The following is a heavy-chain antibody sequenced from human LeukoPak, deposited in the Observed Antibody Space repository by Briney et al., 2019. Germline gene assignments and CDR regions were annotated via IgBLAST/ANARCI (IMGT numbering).Heavy chain of an antibody. CDR1: GFIFGSYW. V-gene: IGHV3-48*01. CDR3: ARKTGGSLDI. D-gene: IGHD7-27*01. J-gene: IGHJ3*02. CDR2: ISSSSSTI. Sequence: GGSLRLSCTASGFIFGSYWMNWVRQAPGKGLEWVSYISSSSSTIYYADSVRGRFTISRDNAKNSLYLQMNSLRGEDTAVYYCARKTGGSLDIWGQGTMVTVSS.